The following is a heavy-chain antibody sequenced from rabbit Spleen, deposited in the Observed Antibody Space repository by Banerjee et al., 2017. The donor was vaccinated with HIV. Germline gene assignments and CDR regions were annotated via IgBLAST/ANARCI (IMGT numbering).Heavy chain of an antibody. CDR3: ARDGYSGGWGIILYYFNL. CDR2: IYADSSGST. V-gene: IGHV1S45*01. D-gene: IGHD4-1*01. Sequence: QEQLKETGGGLVQPGGSLTLSCKASGFAFSSSYYMCWVRQAPGKGLEYIACIYADSSGSTYYASWAKGRFTISKTSSTTVTLQMTSLTAADTAAYFCARDGYSGGWGIILYYFNLWGPGTLVTVS. CDR1: GFAFSSSYY. J-gene: IGHJ4*01.